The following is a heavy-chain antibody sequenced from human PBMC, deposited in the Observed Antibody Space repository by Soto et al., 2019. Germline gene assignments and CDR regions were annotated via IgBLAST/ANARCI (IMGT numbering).Heavy chain of an antibody. CDR2: TYYGGSA. Sequence: LETLSLTCTVSGGSISSGDFYWSWIRQPPGRGLEWIGYTYYGGSANYNPSLKSRVTISVDTSKNQFSLKLSSVTAADTAVYYCARKGPRLEEGFDYWGQGTLVTVSS. CDR1: GGSISSGDFY. D-gene: IGHD3-16*01. J-gene: IGHJ4*02. V-gene: IGHV4-61*08. CDR3: ARKGPRLEEGFDY.